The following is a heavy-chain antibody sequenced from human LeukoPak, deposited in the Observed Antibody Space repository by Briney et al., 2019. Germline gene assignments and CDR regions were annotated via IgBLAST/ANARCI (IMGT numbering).Heavy chain of an antibody. V-gene: IGHV1-2*04. CDR1: GYTFTGYY. CDR2: INPNSGGT. CDR3: ARASAVAGTSLYYYGMDV. Sequence: ASVKVSCKASGYTFTGYYMHWVRQAPGQGLEWMGWINPNSGGTNYAQKFQGWVTMTRDTSISTAYMELSRLRSDDTAVYYCARASAVAGTSLYYYGMDVWGQGTTVTVSS. D-gene: IGHD6-19*01. J-gene: IGHJ6*02.